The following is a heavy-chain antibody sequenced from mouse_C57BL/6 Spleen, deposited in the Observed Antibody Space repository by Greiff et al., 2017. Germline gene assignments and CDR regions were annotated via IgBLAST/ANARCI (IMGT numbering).Heavy chain of an antibody. Sequence: QVQLQQSGPGLVQPSQSLSITCTVSGFSLTSYGVHWVRQSPGQGLEWLGVIWRGGSTDYNAAFIARLSISKDNSKSQVFFKMNSLQADDTAIYYCARNGGYDGYRFAYWGQGTLVTVSA. J-gene: IGHJ3*01. CDR2: IWRGGST. D-gene: IGHD2-3*01. V-gene: IGHV2-2*01. CDR3: ARNGGYDGYRFAY. CDR1: GFSLTSYG.